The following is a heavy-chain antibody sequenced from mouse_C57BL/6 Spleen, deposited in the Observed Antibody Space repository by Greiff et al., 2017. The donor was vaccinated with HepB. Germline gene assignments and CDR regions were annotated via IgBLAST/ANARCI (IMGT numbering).Heavy chain of an antibody. D-gene: IGHD2-4*01. J-gene: IGHJ1*03. Sequence: EVQLQQSGPELVKPGASVKISCKASGYTFTDYYMNWVKQSHGKSLEWIGDINPNNGGTSYNQKFKGKATLTVDTSASTAYMELRSLTSEDAAVYYCARVDYDYDNWYFDVWCTGTTVTVSS. V-gene: IGHV1-26*01. CDR1: GYTFTDYY. CDR3: ARVDYDYDNWYFDV. CDR2: INPNNGGT.